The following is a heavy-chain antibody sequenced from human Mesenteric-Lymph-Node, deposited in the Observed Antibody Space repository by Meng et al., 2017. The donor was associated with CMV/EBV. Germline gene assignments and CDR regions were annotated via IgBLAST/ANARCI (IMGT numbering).Heavy chain of an antibody. V-gene: IGHV3-23*01. Sequence: GGSLRLSCAASGFTFSSYAMSWVRQAPGKGLEWVSAISGSGGSTYYADSVKGRFTISRDNSKNTLYLQMNSLRTDDTAVYYCARGLYDPPMDVWGQGTTVTVSS. CDR1: GFTFSSYA. J-gene: IGHJ6*02. CDR3: ARGLYDPPMDV. D-gene: IGHD3-3*01. CDR2: ISGSGGST.